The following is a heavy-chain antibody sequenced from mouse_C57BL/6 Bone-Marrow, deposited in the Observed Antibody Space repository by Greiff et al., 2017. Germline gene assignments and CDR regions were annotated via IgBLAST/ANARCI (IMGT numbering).Heavy chain of an antibody. CDR3: TTDYGSSYPAWFAY. CDR1: GFNIKDDY. Sequence: VQLQQSGAELVRPGASVKLSCTASGFNIKDDYMHWVKQRPEQGLEWIGWIDPENGDTEYASKFQGKATITADTSSNTAYLQLSSLTSEDTAVYYCTTDYGSSYPAWFAYWGRGTLVTVSA. D-gene: IGHD1-1*01. V-gene: IGHV14-4*01. CDR2: IDPENGDT. J-gene: IGHJ3*01.